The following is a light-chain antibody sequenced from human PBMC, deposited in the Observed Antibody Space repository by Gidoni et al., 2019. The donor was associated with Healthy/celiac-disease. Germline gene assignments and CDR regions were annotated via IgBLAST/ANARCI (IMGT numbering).Light chain of an antibody. CDR3: AAWDDSLNGWV. J-gene: IGLJ3*02. Sequence: QSVLTQPPSASGTPGQRVTISCSGSSSNIGSNTVNWYQHLPGTAPKLLIYSNNQRPSGVPDRFSGSKSGTSASLAISWLQSEDEADYYCAAWDDSLNGWVFGGGTKLTVL. CDR2: SNN. CDR1: SSNIGSNT. V-gene: IGLV1-44*01.